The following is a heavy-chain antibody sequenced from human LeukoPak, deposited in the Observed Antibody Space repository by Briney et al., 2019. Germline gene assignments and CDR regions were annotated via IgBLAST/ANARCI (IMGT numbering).Heavy chain of an antibody. V-gene: IGHV3-11*04. CDR2: ISSSGSTI. D-gene: IGHD1-26*01. CDR3: ARVLSGSYSDY. CDR1: GISFSDYY. Sequence: GGSLRLSSAASGISFSDYYMSWIRQAPGKGLEWVSYISSSGSTIYYADSVKGRFTISRDNAKNSLYLQMNSLRAEDTAVYYCARVLSGSYSDYWGQGTLVTVSS. J-gene: IGHJ4*02.